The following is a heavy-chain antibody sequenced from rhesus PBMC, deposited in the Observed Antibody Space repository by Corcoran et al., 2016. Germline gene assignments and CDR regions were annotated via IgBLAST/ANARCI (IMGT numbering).Heavy chain of an antibody. V-gene: IGHV4-106*01. CDR1: GGSISDRYY. Sequence: HVQLQESGPGLVKPSETLSLPCAVSGGSISDRYYWRWIRPPPGKGLEWIGYIYGSGGSTYYNPSLKSRVTISTDTSKNQFSLKLSSVTAADTAVYYCARVSSRITIFGLVPNSWGQGVVVTVSS. CDR2: IYGSGGST. J-gene: IGHJ6*01. CDR3: ARVSSRITIFGLVPNS. D-gene: IGHD3-3*01.